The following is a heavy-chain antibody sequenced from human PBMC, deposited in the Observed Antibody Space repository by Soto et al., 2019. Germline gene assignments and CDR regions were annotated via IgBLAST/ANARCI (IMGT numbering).Heavy chain of an antibody. J-gene: IGHJ6*02. CDR3: ASSYAYSGYDGKTYYGMDV. Sequence: PSETLSLTCTVSGGSISSGGYYWSWIRQHPGKGLEWIGYIYYSGSTYYNPSLKSRVTISVDTSKNQFSLKLSSVTAADTAVYYCASSYAYSGYDGKTYYGMDVWGQGTTVTVSS. CDR2: IYYSGST. V-gene: IGHV4-31*03. CDR1: GGSISSGGYY. D-gene: IGHD5-12*01.